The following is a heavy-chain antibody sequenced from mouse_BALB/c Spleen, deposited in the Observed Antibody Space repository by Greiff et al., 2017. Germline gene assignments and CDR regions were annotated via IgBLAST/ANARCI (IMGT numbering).Heavy chain of an antibody. Sequence: VQLQQSGPELVKPGASVKMSCKASGYTFTSYVMHWVKQKPGQALEWIGYINPYNDGTKYNEKFKGKATLTSDKSSSTAYMELSSLTSEDSAVYYCARGEGYYAMDYWGQGTSVTVSS. J-gene: IGHJ4*01. CDR3: ARGEGYYAMDY. CDR2: INPYNDGT. V-gene: IGHV1-14*01. CDR1: GYTFTSYV.